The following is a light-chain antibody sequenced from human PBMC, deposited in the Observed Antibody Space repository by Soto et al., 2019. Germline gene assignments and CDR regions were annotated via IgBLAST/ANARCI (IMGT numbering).Light chain of an antibody. CDR3: HQYGSSPRT. CDR2: GTS. CDR1: QSVDSRF. J-gene: IGKJ1*01. Sequence: EIVLTQSPGTLSLSPGERATLSCRASQSVDSRFLAWYQQKPGQAPRRLIYGTSSRATGIPDRFSGSGSGTDFTLTISRLEPEDFAVYYCHQYGSSPRTFGQGTKVEIK. V-gene: IGKV3-20*01.